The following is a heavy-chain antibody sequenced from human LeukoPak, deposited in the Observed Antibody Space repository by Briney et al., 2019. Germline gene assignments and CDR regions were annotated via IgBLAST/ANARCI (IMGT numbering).Heavy chain of an antibody. CDR3: ARGLDSSSYWSPESNWFDP. V-gene: IGHV3-9*01. J-gene: IGHJ5*02. Sequence: GGSLRLSCAASGFTFDDYAMHWVRQALGKGLEWVSGISWNSGSIGYADSVKGRFTISRDNAKNSLYLQMNSLRAEDTAVYYCARGLDSSSYWSPESNWFDPWGQGTLVTVSS. CDR1: GFTFDDYA. D-gene: IGHD6-13*01. CDR2: ISWNSGSI.